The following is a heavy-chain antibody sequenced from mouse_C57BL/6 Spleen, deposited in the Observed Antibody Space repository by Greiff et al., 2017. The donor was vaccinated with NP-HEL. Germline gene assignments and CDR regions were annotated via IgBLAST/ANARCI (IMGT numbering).Heavy chain of an antibody. CDR3: VRGDNDYVWFAY. CDR2: IVPSDSYT. J-gene: IGHJ3*01. Sequence: QVHLKQPGAELVMPGASVKLSCKASGYTFTSYWMHWVKQRPGQGLEWIGVIVPSDSYTKYNQQFKGKSTLTVDKSSSTAYMQLSSLTSETSAVFYCVRGDNDYVWFAYWGQGTLVTVSA. CDR1: GYTFTSYW. D-gene: IGHD2-4*01. V-gene: IGHV1-69*01.